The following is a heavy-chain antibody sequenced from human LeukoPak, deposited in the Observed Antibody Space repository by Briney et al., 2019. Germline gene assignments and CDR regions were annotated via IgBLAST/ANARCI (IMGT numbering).Heavy chain of an antibody. J-gene: IGHJ4*02. CDR1: GFTFSNAW. D-gene: IGHD6-19*01. CDR2: IKSKTDGGTT. CDR3: TTGPVADDY. Sequence: GGSLSLSCAASGFTFSNAWMSWVRQAPGKGLEWGGRIKSKTDGGTTDYAAPVKGRFTISRDDPKNTLYLQMNSLKTEDTAVYYCTTGPVADDYWGQGTLVTVSS. V-gene: IGHV3-15*01.